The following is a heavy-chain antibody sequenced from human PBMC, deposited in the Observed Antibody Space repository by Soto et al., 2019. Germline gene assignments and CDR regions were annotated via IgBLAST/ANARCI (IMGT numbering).Heavy chain of an antibody. CDR1: GGSISGYY. D-gene: IGHD5-12*01. CDR2: IYYRGTT. J-gene: IGHJ4*02. V-gene: IGHV4-59*01. Sequence: PSGTLSLTCTVSGGSISGYYWSWIRQPPGKGLEWIGYIYYRGTTNYNPSLRSRVTILVDTSKNQFSLKLSSVTAADTAVYYCARNVDPDYWGQGTLVTVSS. CDR3: ARNVDPDY.